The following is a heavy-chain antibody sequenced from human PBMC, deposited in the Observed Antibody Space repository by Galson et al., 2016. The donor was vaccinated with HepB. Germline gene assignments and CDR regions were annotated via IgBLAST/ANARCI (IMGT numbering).Heavy chain of an antibody. V-gene: IGHV3-43D*03. J-gene: IGHJ4*02. D-gene: IGHD6-19*01. CDR1: GFSFQNYA. Sequence: SLRLSCAASGFSFQNYAMPWVRHAPGKGREWVSLISWAAGTTFYVDSVKGRFTISKATTKNSLYLQMTSLRPEDTAIYYCVKVGSAIAVTGYFDNWGQGTLVTVSS. CDR2: ISWAAGTT. CDR3: VKVGSAIAVTGYFDN.